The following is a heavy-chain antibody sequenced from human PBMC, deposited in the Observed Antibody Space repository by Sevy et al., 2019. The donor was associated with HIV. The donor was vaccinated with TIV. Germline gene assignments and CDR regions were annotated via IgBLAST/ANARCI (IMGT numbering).Heavy chain of an antibody. D-gene: IGHD2-21*01. Sequence: SETLSLTCTVSGASISGYYWSWIRQPPGKGLECIGYINSSGNTNYSPSLKSRLTISVDTSKNQFSLKLSSVTAADTAVYYCARKVGIFGFHDYWGQGTLVTVSS. J-gene: IGHJ4*02. CDR2: INSSGNT. CDR1: GASISGYY. CDR3: ARKVGIFGFHDY. V-gene: IGHV4-59*01.